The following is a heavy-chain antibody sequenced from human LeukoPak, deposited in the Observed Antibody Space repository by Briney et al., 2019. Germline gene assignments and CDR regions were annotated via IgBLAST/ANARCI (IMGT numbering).Heavy chain of an antibody. V-gene: IGHV4-59*10. CDR2: IYTSGST. CDR3: ARGGHYDFWSGYYLSGIDP. CDR1: GGSFSSYY. J-gene: IGHJ5*02. Sequence: SETLSLTCAVYGGSFSSYYWSWIRQPAGKGLEWVGRIYTSGSTNYNPSLKSRVTMSVDTSKNQFSLKLSSVTAADTAVYYCARGGHYDFWSGYYLSGIDPWGQGTLVTVSS. D-gene: IGHD3-3*01.